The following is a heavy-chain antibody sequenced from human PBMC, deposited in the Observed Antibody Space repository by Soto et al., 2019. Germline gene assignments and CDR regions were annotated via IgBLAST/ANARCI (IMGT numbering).Heavy chain of an antibody. CDR1: GGTFSSFINYP. J-gene: IGHJ4*02. V-gene: IGHV1-69*06. D-gene: IGHD3-3*01. Sequence: EASVKVSCKSSGGTFSSFINYPINWVRQAPGQGLEWMGGIVPNVGTVNYAQKFRGKVTITADKSTGTAYMDLSSLRSEDTALYYCARRDTSGFLRYFDNWGQGTQVTVSS. CDR2: IVPNVGTV. CDR3: ARRDTSGFLRYFDN.